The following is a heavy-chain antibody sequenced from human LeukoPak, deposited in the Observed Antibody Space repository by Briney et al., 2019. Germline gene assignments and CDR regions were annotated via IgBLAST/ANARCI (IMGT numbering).Heavy chain of an antibody. CDR3: ARGLVTMVRGVRPNDAFDI. CDR2: IYTSGST. D-gene: IGHD3-10*01. J-gene: IGHJ3*02. Sequence: NPSETLSLTXTVSGGSISSYYWSWIRQPAGKGLEWIGRIYTSGSTNYNPSLESRVTMSVDTSKNQFSLKLSSVTAADTAVYYCARGLVTMVRGVRPNDAFDIWGQGTMVTVSS. V-gene: IGHV4-4*07. CDR1: GGSISSYY.